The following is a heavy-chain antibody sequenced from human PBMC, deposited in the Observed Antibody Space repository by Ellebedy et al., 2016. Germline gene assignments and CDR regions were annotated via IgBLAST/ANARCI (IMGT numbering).Heavy chain of an antibody. J-gene: IGHJ4*02. V-gene: IGHV4-39*07. Sequence: SETLSLXXSVSGGSISSSSYYWGWIRQPPGKGLEWIGSIYYSGSTYYNPSLKSRVTISVDTSKNQFSLKLSSVTAADTAVYYCAGGSETAFDYWGQGTLVTVSS. CDR2: IYYSGST. D-gene: IGHD1-14*01. CDR1: GGSISSSSYY. CDR3: AGGSETAFDY.